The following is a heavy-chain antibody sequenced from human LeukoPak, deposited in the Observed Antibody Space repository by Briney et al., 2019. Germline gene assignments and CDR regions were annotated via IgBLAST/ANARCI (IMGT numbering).Heavy chain of an antibody. CDR2: IIPIFGTA. Sequence: GASVKVSCKASGYTFTSYYMHWVRQAPGQGLEWMGGIIPIFGTANYAQKFQGRVTITADESTSTAYMELSSLRSEDTAVYYCARVVQFAGAYYDFWSGYSWFDPWGQGTLVTVSS. D-gene: IGHD3-3*01. CDR3: ARVVQFAGAYYDFWSGYSWFDP. V-gene: IGHV1-69*13. J-gene: IGHJ5*02. CDR1: GYTFTSYY.